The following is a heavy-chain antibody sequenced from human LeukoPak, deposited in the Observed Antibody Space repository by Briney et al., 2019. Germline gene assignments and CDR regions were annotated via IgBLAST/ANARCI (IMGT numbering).Heavy chain of an antibody. V-gene: IGHV4-38-2*01. J-gene: IGHJ4*02. CDR2: IYHSGST. CDR3: ARHPFDRVFFDY. Sequence: PSETLSLTCAVSGYSISRGYYWGWIRQAPGKGLEWIGSIYHSGSTQYNPSLKSRLIISVDTSKNQFSLKLSSVTAADTAVYFCARHPFDRVFFDYWGQGTLVTVFS. D-gene: IGHD3-10*01. CDR1: GYSISRGYY.